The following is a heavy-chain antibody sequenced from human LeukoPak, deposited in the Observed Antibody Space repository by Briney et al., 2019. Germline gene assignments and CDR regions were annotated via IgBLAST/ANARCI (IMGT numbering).Heavy chain of an antibody. V-gene: IGHV3-7*01. J-gene: IGHJ4*02. CDR3: ARERVTTTSFDY. Sequence: RGSMRLSCAASGFTFTNFWMNWLRQAPGKGLEWVANIKQDGGAKNYVDSVKGRFTISRDNAKNSLYLQMNNLRVEDTAVYYCARERVTTTSFDYWGQGVLVTVSS. CDR1: GFTFTNFW. D-gene: IGHD2/OR15-2a*01. CDR2: IKQDGGAK.